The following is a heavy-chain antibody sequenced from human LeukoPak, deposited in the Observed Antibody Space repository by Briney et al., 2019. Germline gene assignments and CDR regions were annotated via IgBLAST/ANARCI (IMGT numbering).Heavy chain of an antibody. V-gene: IGHV1-2*04. D-gene: IGHD6-6*01. CDR1: GYTFTGYY. Sequence: ASVKVSCKASGYTFTGYYMHWVRQAPGQGLEWMGWINPNSGGTNYAQKFQGWVTMTRDTSISTAYMELSRLRSDDTAVYYCARGSGIAARQYFDYWGQGTLVTVSS. CDR2: INPNSGGT. CDR3: ARGSGIAARQYFDY. J-gene: IGHJ4*02.